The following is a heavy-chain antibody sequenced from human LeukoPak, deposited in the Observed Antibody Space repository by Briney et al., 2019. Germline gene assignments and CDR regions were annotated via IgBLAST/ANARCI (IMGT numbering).Heavy chain of an antibody. CDR2: IWYDGSNK. CDR3: ATSAHIEVGTAPPPDY. D-gene: IGHD2-21*02. V-gene: IGHV3-33*01. J-gene: IGHJ4*02. Sequence: AGGPLGLSCETSGLTSNSFALHGFRQAPGKDLEGVPVIWYDGSNKDYADSVKGRFTISRDNSKNTLYLQMSGLRAEDTAVYYCATSAHIEVGTAPPPDYWGQGTLVTVTS. CDR1: GLTSNSFA.